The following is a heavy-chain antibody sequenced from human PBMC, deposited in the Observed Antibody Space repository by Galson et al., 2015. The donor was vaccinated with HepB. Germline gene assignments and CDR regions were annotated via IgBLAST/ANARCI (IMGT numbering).Heavy chain of an antibody. Sequence: SVKVSCKASGYTFTSYAMHWVRQAPGQRREWMGWINGGNGNTKYSQKCQARVTITRDTSASTAYMEVSSLISEDTDVYFCARGGLTTGIAYWGQGILVTVSS. D-gene: IGHD3-22*01. V-gene: IGHV1-3*01. J-gene: IGHJ4*02. CDR2: INGGNGNT. CDR1: GYTFTSYA. CDR3: ARGGLTTGIAY.